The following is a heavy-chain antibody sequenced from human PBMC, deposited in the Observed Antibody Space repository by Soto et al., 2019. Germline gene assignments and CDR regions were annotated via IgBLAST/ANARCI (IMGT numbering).Heavy chain of an antibody. V-gene: IGHV3-30*03. D-gene: IGHD3-10*02. CDR2: ISYDGSDI. J-gene: IGHJ4*02. Sequence: LRLSCVGSGFIFSNYGMHWVRQAPGKGLEWVAFISYDGSDILYADSVKGRFTISRDNSKSTLFLHMNRPTAEDTAIYFCAIVRVADSSLDHWGQGTLVTVSS. CDR3: AIVRVADSSLDH. CDR1: GFIFSNYG.